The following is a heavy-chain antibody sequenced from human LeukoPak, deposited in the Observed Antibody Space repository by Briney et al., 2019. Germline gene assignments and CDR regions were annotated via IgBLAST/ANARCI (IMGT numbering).Heavy chain of an antibody. Sequence: ASVKVSCKASGYTFTSYGISWVRQAPGQGLEWMGWISAYNGNTNYAQKLQGRVTMTTDTSTSTAYMELRSLRSDDTAVYYCARAVVRGVIKYYFDYWGQGTLVTVSS. J-gene: IGHJ4*02. CDR1: GYTFTSYG. V-gene: IGHV1-18*01. D-gene: IGHD3-10*01. CDR3: ARAVVRGVIKYYFDY. CDR2: ISAYNGNT.